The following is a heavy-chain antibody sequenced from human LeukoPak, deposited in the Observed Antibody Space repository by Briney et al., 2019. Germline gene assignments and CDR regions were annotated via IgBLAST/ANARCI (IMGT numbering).Heavy chain of an antibody. CDR1: GVSISIYY. Sequence: SETLSLTCTVSGVSISIYYWSWIRQPPGKGLEWIGYIYNSGSTNYNPSLRSRVTISVDTSKNQFSLKLNSVTAADTAVYYCARTPTAYYFDYWGQGTLVTVSS. V-gene: IGHV4-59*01. CDR2: IYNSGST. J-gene: IGHJ4*02. D-gene: IGHD2-15*01. CDR3: ARTPTAYYFDY.